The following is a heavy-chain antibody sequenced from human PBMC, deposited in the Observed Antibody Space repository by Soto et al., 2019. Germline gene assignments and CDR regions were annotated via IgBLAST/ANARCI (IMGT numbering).Heavy chain of an antibody. CDR1: GGSISSESFY. V-gene: IGHV4-4*02. CDR3: ATKAVAVAGLD. D-gene: IGHD6-13*01. Sequence: QVQLQESGPGLVKPSGTLSLTCSVSGGSISSESFYWSWVRQHPGKGLEWIGEISHGGNTNYNPSLKSRATISLDKSNNPFALCLSFVTAADTALYYCATKAVAVAGLDWGHGTPVTVSS. CDR2: ISHGGNT. J-gene: IGHJ4*01.